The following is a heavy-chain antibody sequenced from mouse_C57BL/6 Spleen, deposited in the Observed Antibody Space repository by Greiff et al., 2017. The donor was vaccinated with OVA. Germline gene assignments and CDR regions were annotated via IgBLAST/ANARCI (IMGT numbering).Heavy chain of an antibody. J-gene: IGHJ2*01. CDR1: GYTFTDYY. Sequence: EVQLQQSGPELVKPGASVKISCKASGYTFTDYYMNWVKQSHGKSLEWIGDINPNNGGTSYNQKFKGKATLTVDKSSSTAYMELRSLTSEDSAVYYCATYGSSYHFDYWGQGTTLTVSS. V-gene: IGHV1-26*01. D-gene: IGHD1-1*01. CDR2: INPNNGGT. CDR3: ATYGSSYHFDY.